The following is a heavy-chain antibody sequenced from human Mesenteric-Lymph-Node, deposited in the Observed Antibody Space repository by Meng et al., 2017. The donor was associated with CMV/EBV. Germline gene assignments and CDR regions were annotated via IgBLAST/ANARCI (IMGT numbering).Heavy chain of an antibody. CDR1: GGSFSGYY. V-gene: IGHV4-34*01. CDR2: INHSGST. J-gene: IGHJ6*02. Sequence: GSLRLSCAVYGGSFSGYYWSWIRQPPGKGLEWIGEINHSGSTNYNPSLKSRVTISVDTSKNQFSLKLSSVTAADTAVYYCARTTYSSGWSYYYYYGMDVWGQGTTVTVSS. D-gene: IGHD6-19*01. CDR3: ARTTYSSGWSYYYYYGMDV.